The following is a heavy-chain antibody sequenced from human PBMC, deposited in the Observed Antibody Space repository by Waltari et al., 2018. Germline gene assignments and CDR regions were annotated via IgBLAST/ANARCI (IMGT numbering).Heavy chain of an antibody. Sequence: QVQLVQSGAEVKKPGASVKVSCKASGYTFTSYAMHWVRQAPGQRLEWMGWINAGNGNTKYSQKFQGRFTITRDTSASTAYMELSSLRSEDTAVYYCARALYYYGSGSYEHDYWGQGTLVTVSS. D-gene: IGHD3-10*01. CDR1: GYTFTSYA. J-gene: IGHJ4*02. V-gene: IGHV1-3*01. CDR2: INAGNGNT. CDR3: ARALYYYGSGSYEHDY.